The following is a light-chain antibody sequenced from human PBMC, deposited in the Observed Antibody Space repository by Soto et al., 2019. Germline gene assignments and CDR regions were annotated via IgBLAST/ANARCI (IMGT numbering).Light chain of an antibody. V-gene: IGLV2-23*02. Sequence: QSALNQPASVSGSPGQSVTISCTATSSDVENYKLVSWYQQHPGKAPKLIIYEVTKRPSGVSNRFSGSKSANTASLTISGLQPEAEADYYCCSSVGSYVFGTGTKLTVL. CDR1: SSDVENYKL. J-gene: IGLJ1*01. CDR2: EVT. CDR3: CSSVGSYV.